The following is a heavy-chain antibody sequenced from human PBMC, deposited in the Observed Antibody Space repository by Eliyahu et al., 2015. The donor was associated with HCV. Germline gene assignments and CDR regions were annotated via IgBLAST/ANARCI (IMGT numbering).Heavy chain of an antibody. CDR1: GFTFSTYA. CDR2: LYGSGGYT. J-gene: IGHJ4*02. CDR3: AKRFYDSSGFYNYFDY. D-gene: IGHD3-22*01. Sequence: EVQLLESGGGLVQPGGSLRLSCAASGFTFSTYAMNWVRQAPGKGLEWVSTLYGSGGYTYYADSVKGRFTISRDNSKNTLYLQMNSLRAGDTAVYYCAKRFYDSSGFYNYFDYWGQGTLVTVSS. V-gene: IGHV3-23*01.